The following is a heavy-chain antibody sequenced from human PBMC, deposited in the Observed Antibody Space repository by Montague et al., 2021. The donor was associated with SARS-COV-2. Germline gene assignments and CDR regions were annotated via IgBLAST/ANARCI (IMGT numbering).Heavy chain of an antibody. CDR3: ARGVATEEGNWFDP. V-gene: IGHV4-59*13. Sequence: SETLSLTCTVSGGSISSYYWSWIRQPPGKGLEWIGYIYYSGSTNYNPPLKSRVTISVDTSKNQFSLKLSSVTAADTAVYYCARGVATEEGNWFDPWGQGTLVTVSS. CDR2: IYYSGST. CDR1: GGSISSYY. D-gene: IGHD5-12*01. J-gene: IGHJ5*02.